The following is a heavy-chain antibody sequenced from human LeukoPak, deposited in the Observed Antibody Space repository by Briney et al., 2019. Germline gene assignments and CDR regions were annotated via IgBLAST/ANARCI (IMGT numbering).Heavy chain of an antibody. CDR3: ARDPRSAAGAMRFMGNWFDP. D-gene: IGHD6-13*01. Sequence: PSETLSLTCTVSGGSISRNYWSWIRQPAGKGLEWIGRIHTSGSTNYNPSLKSRVTMSVDTSKNQFSLKLSSVTAADTAMYYCARDPRSAAGAMRFMGNWFDPWGQGTLVTVSS. CDR1: GGSISRNY. CDR2: IHTSGST. V-gene: IGHV4-4*07. J-gene: IGHJ5*02.